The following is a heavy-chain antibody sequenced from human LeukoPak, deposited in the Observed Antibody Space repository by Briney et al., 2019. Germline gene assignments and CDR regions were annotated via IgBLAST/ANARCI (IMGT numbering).Heavy chain of an antibody. V-gene: IGHV3-30*02. J-gene: IGHJ4*02. D-gene: IGHD3-10*01. Sequence: GGSLRLSCAASGFTFSSYGMHWVRQAPGKGLEWVAFIRYDGSNKYYADSVKGRFTISRDNSKNTLYLQMNSLRAEDTAVYYCAKGVRLWFGDLTGYFDYWGQGTLVTVSS. CDR2: IRYDGSNK. CDR3: AKGVRLWFGDLTGYFDY. CDR1: GFTFSSYG.